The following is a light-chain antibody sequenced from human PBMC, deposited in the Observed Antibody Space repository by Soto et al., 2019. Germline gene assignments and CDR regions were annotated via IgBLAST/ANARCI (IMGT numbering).Light chain of an antibody. V-gene: IGLV2-14*01. CDR1: SSDVGGYNY. Sequence: QSVLTQPASVSGSPGQSITISCTGTSSDVGGYNYVSWYQQYPGKAPKLMIYDVSNRPSGVSNRFSGSKSGNTASLTISGLQAEDEADYYCGSYTISNTLVFGSGTKVTVL. J-gene: IGLJ1*01. CDR3: GSYTISNTLV. CDR2: DVS.